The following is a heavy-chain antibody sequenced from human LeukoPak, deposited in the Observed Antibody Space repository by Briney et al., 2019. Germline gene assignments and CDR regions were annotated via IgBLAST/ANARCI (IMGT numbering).Heavy chain of an antibody. CDR2: INPNSGGT. Sequence: ASVKVSCKTSGYIFTAYYIHWVRQAPEQGLEWMGWINPNSGGTNYAPKFRGSVTMTRDTSISTAYMEQSRLRSDDTAVYYCARAYGGNLNWFDPWGQGTLVTVSS. CDR1: GYIFTAYY. D-gene: IGHD4-23*01. V-gene: IGHV1-2*02. J-gene: IGHJ5*02. CDR3: ARAYGGNLNWFDP.